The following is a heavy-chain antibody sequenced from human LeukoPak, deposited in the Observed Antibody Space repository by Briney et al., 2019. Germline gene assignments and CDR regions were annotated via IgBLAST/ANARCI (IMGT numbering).Heavy chain of an antibody. CDR3: ARDNSVGDIAWWFDP. J-gene: IGHJ5*02. Sequence: GASVKVSCKASGYTFTSYDINWVRQATGQGLEWIGLINPTGTGTLYAQKFQGRVTMTRDMSTSTDYMELSSLRSEDTAVYYCARDNSVGDIAWWFDPWGQGTLVTVSS. CDR1: GYTFTSYD. CDR2: INPTGTGT. V-gene: IGHV1-46*01. D-gene: IGHD2-15*01.